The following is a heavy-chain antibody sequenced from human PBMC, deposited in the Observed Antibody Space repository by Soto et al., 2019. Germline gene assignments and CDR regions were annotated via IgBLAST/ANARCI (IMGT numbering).Heavy chain of an antibody. CDR2: ISSSSGHI. D-gene: IGHD1-26*01. CDR3: ARAGVGAFDQ. J-gene: IGHJ4*02. V-gene: IGHV3-21*01. CDR1: GFTFSTYS. Sequence: GGSLRLSCVTSGFTFSTYSMKWVRQAPGGGLEWISSISSSSGHIYFADSVKGRFTISRDNAKNSMYLQMDSLRAEDTAVYYCARAGVGAFDQWGQGTLVTVSS.